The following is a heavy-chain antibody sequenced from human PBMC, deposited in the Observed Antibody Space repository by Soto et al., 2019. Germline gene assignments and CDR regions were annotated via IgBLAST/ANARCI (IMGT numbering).Heavy chain of an antibody. J-gene: IGHJ4*02. CDR2: ISSSGSTK. Sequence: EVQLVESGGGLVQPGGPLRLSCAASRFTFSTYSMNWVRQAPGKGLEWVSHISSSGSTKYYADSVKGRFTISRDNAKNSLYLQMNSLRAEDTAVYYCARMSSSVSPGCWGQGTLVTVSS. CDR1: RFTFSTYS. CDR3: ARMSSSVSPGC. D-gene: IGHD2-15*01. V-gene: IGHV3-48*01.